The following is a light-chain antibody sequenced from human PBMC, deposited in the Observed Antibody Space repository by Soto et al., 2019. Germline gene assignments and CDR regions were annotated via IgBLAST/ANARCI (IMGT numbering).Light chain of an antibody. J-gene: IGKJ1*01. CDR2: DAS. CDR3: QQYGSSPRT. V-gene: IGKV3-20*01. CDR1: QSVSSGY. Sequence: EIVLTQSPGTLSLSPGERVTLSCRASQSVSSGYLAWYQQKPGQAPRLLIFDASSRATGIPDRFSGSGSGTDFTLSISRLEPEDFEVYYCQQYGSSPRTFGQGTKVDIK.